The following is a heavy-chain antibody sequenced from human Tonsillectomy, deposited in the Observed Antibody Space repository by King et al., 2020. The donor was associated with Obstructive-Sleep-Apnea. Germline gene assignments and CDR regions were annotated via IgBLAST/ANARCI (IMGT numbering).Heavy chain of an antibody. D-gene: IGHD3-10*01. CDR3: ARDTRVYGSGSYYTDY. V-gene: IGHV4-31*03. CDR2: IYYIWST. CDR1: GGSISSGGYY. Sequence: QLQESGPGLVKPSQTLSLTCTVSGGSISSGGYYWSWIRQHPGKGLEWMGYIYYIWSTYYNPSLKSRVTISVDTSKNQFSLKLSSVTAADTAVYYCARDTRVYGSGSYYTDYWGQGTLVTVSS. J-gene: IGHJ4*02.